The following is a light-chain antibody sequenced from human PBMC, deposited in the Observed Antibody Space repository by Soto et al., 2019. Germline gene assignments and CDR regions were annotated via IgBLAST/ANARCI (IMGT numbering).Light chain of an antibody. V-gene: IGLV2-14*01. CDR2: EVG. CDR3: SSYTNINTRACV. J-gene: IGLJ1*01. Sequence: QSALTQPASVSGSPGQSITISCTGTGSDISAYNYVSWYQQHPGKAPTIMIHEVGHRQSGLSNSFSESKSGNTASLIISGLQAEDEAEYYCSSYTNINTRACVFGTGTKVTVL. CDR1: GSDISAYNY.